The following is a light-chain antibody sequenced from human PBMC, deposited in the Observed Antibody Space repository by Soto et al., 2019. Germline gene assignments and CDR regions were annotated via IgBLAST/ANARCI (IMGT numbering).Light chain of an antibody. CDR3: AKWDDSLRVYV. J-gene: IGLJ1*01. CDR1: NSRSGSNY. V-gene: IGLV1-47*01. CDR2: RND. Sequence: QSVLPQPPSASGTPGQRVTISCSTTNSRSGSNYFYCYQQLPGAAPKLLIYRNDQRPSPAPDRFSASKSGTSASLAISGLRSEDEADYFCAKWDDSLRVYVFGSGTKLTVL.